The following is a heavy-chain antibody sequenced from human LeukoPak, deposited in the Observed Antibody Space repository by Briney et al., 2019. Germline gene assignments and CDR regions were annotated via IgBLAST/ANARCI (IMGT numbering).Heavy chain of an antibody. CDR3: TRVGYIDEGIDY. CDR1: GFTFSSHS. J-gene: IGHJ4*02. Sequence: GGSLRLSCAASGFTFSSHSMTWVRQAPGKGLEWVANIKQDGSKKSYVDSVKGRFTISRDNAKNSLYLRMNSLRAEDTAIYYCTRVGYIDEGIDYWGQGTLVTVSS. CDR2: IKQDGSKK. V-gene: IGHV3-7*04. D-gene: IGHD5-24*01.